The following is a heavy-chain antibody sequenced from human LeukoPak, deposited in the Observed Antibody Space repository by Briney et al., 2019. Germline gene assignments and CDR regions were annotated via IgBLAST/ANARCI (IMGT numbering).Heavy chain of an antibody. J-gene: IGHJ6*02. CDR1: GGSISSYY. D-gene: IGHD4-11*01. CDR2: IYYSGST. V-gene: IGHV4-59*01. CDR3: ASSVGYSNYYYYGMDV. Sequence: PSETLSLTCTVSGGSISSYYWSWIRQPPGKGLEWIGYIYYSGSTNYNPSLKSRVTISVDTSKNQFSLKLSSVTAADTAVYYCASSVGYSNYYYYGMDVWGQGTTVTVPS.